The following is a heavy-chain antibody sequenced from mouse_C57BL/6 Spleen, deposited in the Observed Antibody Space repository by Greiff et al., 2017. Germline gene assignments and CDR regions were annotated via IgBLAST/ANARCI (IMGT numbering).Heavy chain of an antibody. D-gene: IGHD2-1*01. V-gene: IGHV5-4*01. CDR1: GFTFSSYA. CDR2: ISDGGSYT. Sequence: EVQRVESGGGLVKPGGSLKLSCAASGFTFSSYAMSWVRQTPEKRLEWVATISDGGSYTYYPDNVKGRFTISRDNAKNNLYLQMSHLKSEDTAMYYCAREGGLLSYFDYWGQGTTLTVSS. CDR3: AREGGLLSYFDY. J-gene: IGHJ2*01.